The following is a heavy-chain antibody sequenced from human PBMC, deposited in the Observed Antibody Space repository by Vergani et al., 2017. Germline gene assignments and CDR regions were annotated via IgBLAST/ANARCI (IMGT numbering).Heavy chain of an antibody. Sequence: VQLLESGGGLVQPGGSLTLSCAASGFTFSNSWMTWVRQAPGKGLEWIGHVYYTGSTYYNPSLTSQVTMSIDTSKNVFSLRMTSVTAADTAFYYCARQTEGDHYYYYLDAWAKGAAVTVSS. CDR2: VYYTGST. J-gene: IGHJ6*03. D-gene: IGHD1-26*01. CDR3: ARQTEGDHYYYYLDA. V-gene: IGHV4-59*04. CDR1: GFTFSNSW.